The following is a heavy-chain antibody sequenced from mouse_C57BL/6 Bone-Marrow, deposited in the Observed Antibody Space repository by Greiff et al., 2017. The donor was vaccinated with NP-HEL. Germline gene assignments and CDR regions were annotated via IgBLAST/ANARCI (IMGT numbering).Heavy chain of an antibody. CDR1: GFSLSTFGMG. V-gene: IGHV8-8*01. Sequence: QVTLKESGPGILQPSQTLSLTCSFSGFSLSTFGMGVGWIRQPSGKGLEWLAHIWWDDDKYYNPALKSRLPISKDTSKNQVFLKIANVDPAATATYCCARMGGSTMSTTSQAWFAYWGQGTLVTVSA. CDR3: ARMGGSTMSTTSQAWFAY. D-gene: IGHD2-4*01. J-gene: IGHJ3*01. CDR2: IWWDDDK.